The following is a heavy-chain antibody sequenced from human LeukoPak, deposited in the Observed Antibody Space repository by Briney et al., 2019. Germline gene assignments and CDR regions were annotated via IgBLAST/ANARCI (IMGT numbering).Heavy chain of an antibody. Sequence: SETLSLTCTVSGGSISSYYWSWIRQPAGKGLEWIGRIYSSGSTNYNPSLKSRVTISVDTSKNQFSLKLSSVTAADTAVYYCARTGYYYDSSGYSDAFDIWGQGTMVTVSS. V-gene: IGHV4-4*07. D-gene: IGHD3-22*01. J-gene: IGHJ3*02. CDR1: GGSISSYY. CDR3: ARTGYYYDSSGYSDAFDI. CDR2: IYSSGST.